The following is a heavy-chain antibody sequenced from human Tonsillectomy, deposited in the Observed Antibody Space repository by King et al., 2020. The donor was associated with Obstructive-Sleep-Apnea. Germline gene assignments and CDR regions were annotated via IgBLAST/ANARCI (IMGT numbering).Heavy chain of an antibody. J-gene: IGHJ4*02. CDR2: IYPGDSDT. Sequence: QLVQSGAEVKKPGESLKISCKGSGYSFTSYWIGWVRQMPGKGLEWMGIIYPGDSDTRYSPSFQGQVTISSDKSISAAFLQWSSLKASDTAMYYCARQGVAGATTAVSDYWGQGTLVTVSS. V-gene: IGHV5-51*01. D-gene: IGHD1-26*01. CDR3: ARQGVAGATTAVSDY. CDR1: GYSFTSYW.